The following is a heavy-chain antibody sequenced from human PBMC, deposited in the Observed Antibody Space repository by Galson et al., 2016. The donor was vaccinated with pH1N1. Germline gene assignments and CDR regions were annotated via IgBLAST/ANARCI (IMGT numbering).Heavy chain of an antibody. CDR1: GFTFSRYS. Sequence: SLRLSCAASGFTFSRYSMNWVRQSPGKGLQWVSSITGDSIYIYYPDSVRGRFTISRDNAKNSLYLQMNSLRVEDTAIYYCARGRSSGWEHWYCDLWGRGTLVTVSS. CDR2: ITGDSIYI. D-gene: IGHD6-19*01. CDR3: ARGRSSGWEHWYCDL. V-gene: IGHV3-21*06. J-gene: IGHJ2*01.